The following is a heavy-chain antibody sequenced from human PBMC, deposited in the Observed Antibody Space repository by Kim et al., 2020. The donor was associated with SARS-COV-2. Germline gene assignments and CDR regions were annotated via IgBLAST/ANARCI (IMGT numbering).Heavy chain of an antibody. CDR2: ISGSGGST. Sequence: GGSLRLSCAASGFTFSSYAMSWVRQAPGKGLEWVSAISGSGGSTYYADSVKGRFTISRDNSKNTLYLQMNSLRAEDTAVYYCAKGMGMESVLSGSYFKSDYWGQGTLVTVSS. CDR3: AKGMGMESVLSGSYFKSDY. J-gene: IGHJ4*02. V-gene: IGHV3-23*01. D-gene: IGHD1-26*01. CDR1: GFTFSSYA.